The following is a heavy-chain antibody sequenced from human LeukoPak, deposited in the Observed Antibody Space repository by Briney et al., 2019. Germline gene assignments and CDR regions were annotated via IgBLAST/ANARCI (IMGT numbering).Heavy chain of an antibody. CDR2: INPNSGGT. CDR1: GGTFSSYA. V-gene: IGHV1-2*02. Sequence: ASVKVSCKASGGTFSSYAISWVRQAPGQGLEWMGWINPNSGGTNYAQKFQGRVTMTRDTSISTAYMELSRLRSDDTAVYYCARDSGYGGFALARGWFDPWGQGTLVTVSS. CDR3: ARDSGYGGFALARGWFDP. D-gene: IGHD1-26*01. J-gene: IGHJ5*02.